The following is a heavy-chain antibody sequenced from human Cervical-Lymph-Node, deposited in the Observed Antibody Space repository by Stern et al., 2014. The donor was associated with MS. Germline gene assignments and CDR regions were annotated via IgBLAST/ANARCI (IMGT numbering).Heavy chain of an antibody. CDR1: GGSFSGTY. CDR3: ASAGDGSSQHNWFDA. D-gene: IGHD6-13*01. J-gene: IGHJ5*02. Sequence: QVQLQQWGAGPLKPSETLSLTCAVRGGSFSGTYWSWIRQPQGKGLEWIGEINPIGSTTYNPSLKSRVPLLRDTSRNDSPLRLRSVTAADTAVYYCASAGDGSSQHNWFDAWGQGALVTVSS. CDR2: INPIGST. V-gene: IGHV4-34*01.